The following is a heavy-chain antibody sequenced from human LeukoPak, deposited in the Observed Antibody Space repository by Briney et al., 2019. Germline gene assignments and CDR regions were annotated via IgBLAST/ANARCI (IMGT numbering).Heavy chain of an antibody. CDR3: AKDQELMGSFDC. D-gene: IGHD1-7*01. CDR1: GFTFSSYG. J-gene: IGHJ4*02. Sequence: PGGSLRLSCAASGFTFSSYGMHWVRQAPGKGPEWVAVISYDGSNEYYADSVKGRFTISRDNSKNTLYLQMNSLRAEDTAVYYCAKDQELMGSFDCWGQGTLVTVSS. CDR2: ISYDGSNE. V-gene: IGHV3-30*18.